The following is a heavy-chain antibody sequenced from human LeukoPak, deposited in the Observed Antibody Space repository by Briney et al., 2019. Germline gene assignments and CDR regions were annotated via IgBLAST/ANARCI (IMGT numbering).Heavy chain of an antibody. CDR1: GGSFSGYY. D-gene: IGHD2/OR15-2a*01. CDR3: ARVSHTQTHYFDY. V-gene: IGHV4-34*01. CDR2: TNHSGST. J-gene: IGHJ4*02. Sequence: PSETLSLTCAVYGGSFSGYYWSWIRQPPGKGLEWIGETNHSGSTNYNPSLKSRVTISVDTSKNQFSLKLSSVTAADTAVYYCARVSHTQTHYFDYWGQGTLVTVSS.